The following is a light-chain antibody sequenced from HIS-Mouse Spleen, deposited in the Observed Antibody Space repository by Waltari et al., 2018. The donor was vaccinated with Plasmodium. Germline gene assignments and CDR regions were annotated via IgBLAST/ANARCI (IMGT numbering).Light chain of an antibody. CDR1: RRCVGRYNL. Sequence: QSALTQPASVSGSPGQSIPIPFPGTRRCVGRYNLVPCYQQHPGKAPKLMIYEGSKRPSGVSNRFSGSKSGNTASLTISGLQAEDEADYYCCSYAGSSTYVFGTGTKVTVL. V-gene: IGLV2-23*01. CDR2: EGS. J-gene: IGLJ1*01. CDR3: CSYAGSSTYV.